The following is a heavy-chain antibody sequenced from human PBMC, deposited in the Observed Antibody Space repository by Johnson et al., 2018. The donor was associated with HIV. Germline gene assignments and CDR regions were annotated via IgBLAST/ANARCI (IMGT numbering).Heavy chain of an antibody. Sequence: QVQLVEYGGGVVQPGRSLRLSCAASAFAFSSYVMHWVRQAPGKGLEWVAVISYDGSNKYYADFVKGRFTISRDNSKNTLYLQMNSLRAEDTAVYYCARGGVIHDAFDIWGQGTMVTLSS. CDR1: AFAFSSYV. J-gene: IGHJ3*02. V-gene: IGHV3-30*04. CDR2: ISYDGSNK. D-gene: IGHD3-3*01. CDR3: ARGGVIHDAFDI.